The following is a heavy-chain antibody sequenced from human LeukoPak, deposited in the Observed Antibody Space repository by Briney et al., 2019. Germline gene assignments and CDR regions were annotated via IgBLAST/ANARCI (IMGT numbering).Heavy chain of an antibody. CDR3: AKDHDFWSGYYTTPSFDY. CDR1: GFTLSSYG. Sequence: GGSLRLSCAASGFTLSSYGMHWVRQAPGKGLEWVAFIRYDGSNKYYADSVKGRFTISRDNSKNTLYLQMNSLRAEDTAVYYCAKDHDFWSGYYTTPSFDYWGQGTLVTVSS. CDR2: IRYDGSNK. D-gene: IGHD3-3*01. V-gene: IGHV3-30*02. J-gene: IGHJ4*02.